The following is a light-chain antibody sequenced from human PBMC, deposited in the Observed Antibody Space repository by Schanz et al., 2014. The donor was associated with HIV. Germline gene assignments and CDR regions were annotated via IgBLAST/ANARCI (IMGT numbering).Light chain of an antibody. CDR2: DVN. J-gene: IGLJ1*01. CDR3: SSFTSSFTYV. Sequence: QSALTQPASVSGSPGQSITISCSGTSSDIGAYNYVSWYQQYPGKAPKLMIYDVNNRPSGVSNRFSGSKSGNTASLTISGLQADDEADYYCSSFTSSFTYVFGTGTKLTVL. CDR1: SSDIGAYNY. V-gene: IGLV2-14*01.